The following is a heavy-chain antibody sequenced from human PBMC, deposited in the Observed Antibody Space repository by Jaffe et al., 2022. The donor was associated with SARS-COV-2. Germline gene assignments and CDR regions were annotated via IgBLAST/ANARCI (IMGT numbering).Heavy chain of an antibody. J-gene: IGHJ4*02. Sequence: QVQLVESGGGVVQPGRSLRLSCAASGFTFSSYAMHWVRQAPGKGLEWVAVISYDGSNKYYADSVKGRFTISRDNSKNTLYLQMNSLRAEDTAVYYCARGGLKWELLLEGDYWGQGTLVTVSS. CDR1: GFTFSSYA. D-gene: IGHD1-26*01. CDR3: ARGGLKWELLLEGDY. V-gene: IGHV3-30-3*01. CDR2: ISYDGSNK.